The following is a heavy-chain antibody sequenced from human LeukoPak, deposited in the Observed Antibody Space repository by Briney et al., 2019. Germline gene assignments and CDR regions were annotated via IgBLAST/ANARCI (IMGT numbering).Heavy chain of an antibody. Sequence: GGSLRLSCAASGFTSSNYWMSWVRQAPGKGLEWVANIKEDGSEKKYVDSVKGRFTISRDNAKNSLYLQMNSLRAEDTAVYFCARDQHMTGFDYWGQRTLLTVSS. V-gene: IGHV3-7*05. J-gene: IGHJ4*02. D-gene: IGHD3-9*01. CDR3: ARDQHMTGFDY. CDR2: IKEDGSEK. CDR1: GFTSSNYW.